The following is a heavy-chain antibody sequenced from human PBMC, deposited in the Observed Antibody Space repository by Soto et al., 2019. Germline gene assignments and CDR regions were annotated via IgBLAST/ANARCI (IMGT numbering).Heavy chain of an antibody. CDR1: GGSISSGGYY. D-gene: IGHD3-10*01. CDR2: IYYSGST. Sequence: QVQLQESGPGLVKPSQTLSLTCTVSGGSISSGGYYWSWIRQHPGKGLEWIGYIYYSGSTYYNPSLKSRVTISVDTSKSQFSLKLSSVTAADTAVYYCARTSYYGSGSYLWFDPWGQGTLVTVSS. V-gene: IGHV4-31*03. CDR3: ARTSYYGSGSYLWFDP. J-gene: IGHJ5*02.